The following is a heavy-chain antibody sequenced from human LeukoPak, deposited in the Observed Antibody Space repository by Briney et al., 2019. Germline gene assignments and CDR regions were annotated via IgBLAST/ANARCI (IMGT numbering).Heavy chain of an antibody. CDR3: ATEKKPYSGSYYDIDY. CDR2: IWYDGSNK. V-gene: IGHV3-33*01. D-gene: IGHD1-26*01. Sequence: GGSLRLSCAASGFTFSSYGMHWVRQAPGKGLEWVAVIWYDGSNKYYADSVKGRLTISRDNSKNTLYLQMNSLRAEDTAVYYCATEKKPYSGSYYDIDYWGQGTLVTVSS. J-gene: IGHJ4*02. CDR1: GFTFSSYG.